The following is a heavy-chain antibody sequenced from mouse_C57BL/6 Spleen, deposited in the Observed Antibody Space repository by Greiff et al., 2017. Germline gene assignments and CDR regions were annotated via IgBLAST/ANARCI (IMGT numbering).Heavy chain of an antibody. Sequence: QVQLQQSGAELVRPGASVKLSCKASGYTFTDYYINWVKQRPGQGLEWIARIYPGSGNTYYNEKFKGKATLTAEKSSSTAYMQLSSLTSEDSAGYFCARSVGFAYWGQGTLVTVSA. CDR2: IYPGSGNT. J-gene: IGHJ3*01. CDR1: GYTFTDYY. V-gene: IGHV1-76*01. CDR3: ARSVGFAY.